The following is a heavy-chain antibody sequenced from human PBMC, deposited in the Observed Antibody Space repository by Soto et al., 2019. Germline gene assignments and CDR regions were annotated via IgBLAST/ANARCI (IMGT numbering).Heavy chain of an antibody. J-gene: IGHJ4*02. CDR2: ISYDGSNT. Sequence: QVQLVESGGGVVQPGRSLRLSCVASGFTFSSYGMHWVRQAPGKGLEWVAIISYDGSNTYYADSVKGRFTISRDNSKNTLILQMNSLRAEDASVDYCAEEVGLSGSDYIGGSDYFDYWGQGTLVTVSS. CDR1: GFTFSSYG. V-gene: IGHV3-30*18. CDR3: AEEVGLSGSDYIGGSDYFDY. D-gene: IGHD1-26*01.